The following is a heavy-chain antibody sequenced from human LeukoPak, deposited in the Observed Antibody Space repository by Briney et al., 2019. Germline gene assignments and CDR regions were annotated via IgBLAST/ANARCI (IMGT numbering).Heavy chain of an antibody. CDR2: IYYSGST. D-gene: IGHD2-2*01. CDR1: GGSISSGGYY. J-gene: IGHJ4*02. Sequence: PSQTLSLTCTVSGGSISSGGYYWSWIRQHPGKGLEWIGYIYYSGSTYYNPSLKSRVTISVDTSKNQFSLKLSSVTAADTAVYYCARGGVGPGYFDYWGQGTPVTVSS. V-gene: IGHV4-31*03. CDR3: ARGGVGPGYFDY.